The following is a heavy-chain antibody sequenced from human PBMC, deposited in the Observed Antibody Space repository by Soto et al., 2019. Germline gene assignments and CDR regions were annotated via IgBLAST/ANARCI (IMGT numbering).Heavy chain of an antibody. CDR2: INSDGSST. J-gene: IGHJ6*02. V-gene: IGHV3-74*01. CDR3: ARDRSYSLDV. CDR1: GSTFSNDW. Sequence: PGGSLRLSCAVSGSTFSNDWMHWVRQAPWKGLVWVSHINSDGSSTNYADFVKGRFTIARDNAKNTVYLQMNSLRAEDTAVYYCARDRSYSLDVWGQGTTVTVSS.